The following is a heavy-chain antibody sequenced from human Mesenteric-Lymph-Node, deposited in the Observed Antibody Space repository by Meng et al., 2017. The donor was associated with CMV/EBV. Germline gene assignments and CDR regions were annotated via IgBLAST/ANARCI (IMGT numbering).Heavy chain of an antibody. CDR1: GYTFTGYY. CDR3: AREGSGYPGRILAY. CDR2: INPNSGGT. D-gene: IGHD5-12*01. J-gene: IGHJ4*02. V-gene: IGHV1-2*02. Sequence: VSVKVSCKASGYTFTGYYMHWVRQAPGQGLEWMGWINPNSGGTNYAQKFQGRVTMTRDTSISTAYMELSRLRSDDTAVYYCAREGSGYPGRILAYWGQGTLVTVSS.